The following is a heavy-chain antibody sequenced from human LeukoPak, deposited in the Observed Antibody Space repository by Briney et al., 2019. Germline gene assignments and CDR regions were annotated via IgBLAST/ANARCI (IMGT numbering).Heavy chain of an antibody. Sequence: SETLSLTCTVSGYSISSGYYWGWIRQPPGKGLEWIGSIYHSGSTYYNPSLKSRVTISVDTSKNQFSLKLSSVTAADTAVYYCARDNDYGGNSSYWGQGTLVTVSS. CDR3: ARDNDYGGNSSY. CDR1: GYSISSGYY. J-gene: IGHJ4*02. D-gene: IGHD4-23*01. V-gene: IGHV4-38-2*02. CDR2: IYHSGST.